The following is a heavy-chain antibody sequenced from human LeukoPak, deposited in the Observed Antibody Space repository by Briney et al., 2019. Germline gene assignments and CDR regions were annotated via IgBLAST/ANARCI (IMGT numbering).Heavy chain of an antibody. Sequence: ASVKVSCKASGYTFTGYYMHWVRQAPGQGLEWMGRINPNSGGTNYAQKFQGRDTMTRDTSISTAYMELSRLRSDDTAVYYCAIVGYCSSTSCYAVGGYYYYYYIDVWGKGTTVTVSS. V-gene: IGHV1-2*06. CDR3: AIVGYCSSTSCYAVGGYYYYYYIDV. J-gene: IGHJ6*03. CDR2: INPNSGGT. D-gene: IGHD2-2*01. CDR1: GYTFTGYY.